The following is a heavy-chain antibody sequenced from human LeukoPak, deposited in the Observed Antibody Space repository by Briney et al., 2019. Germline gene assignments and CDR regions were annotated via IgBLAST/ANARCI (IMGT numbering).Heavy chain of an antibody. J-gene: IGHJ4*02. D-gene: IGHD6-13*01. CDR1: GYTFTGYY. Sequence: ASVKVSCKASGYTFTGYYMHWVRQAPGQGLEWMGRINPNSGGTNYAQKFQGRVTMTRDTSISTAYMELSRLRSDDTAVYYCARFFVGSSWYGGENYFDYWGQGTLVTVSS. V-gene: IGHV1-2*06. CDR2: INPNSGGT. CDR3: ARFFVGSSWYGGENYFDY.